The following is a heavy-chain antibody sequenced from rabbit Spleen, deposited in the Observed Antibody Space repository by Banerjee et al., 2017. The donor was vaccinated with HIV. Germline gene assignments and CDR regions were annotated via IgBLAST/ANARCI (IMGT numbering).Heavy chain of an antibody. Sequence: QSLEESGGGLVQPEGSLTLTCKASGFSFSSGYDTCWVRQAPGKGLEWVACIYAGSSDSNVYASWAKGRFTISKTSSTTVTLQMTSLTAADTATYFCARGSATMTMVITGYYLNLWGPGTLVTVS. CDR2: IYAGSSDSN. J-gene: IGHJ4*01. CDR1: GFSFSSGYD. CDR3: ARGSATMTMVITGYYLNL. D-gene: IGHD2-1*01. V-gene: IGHV1S40*01.